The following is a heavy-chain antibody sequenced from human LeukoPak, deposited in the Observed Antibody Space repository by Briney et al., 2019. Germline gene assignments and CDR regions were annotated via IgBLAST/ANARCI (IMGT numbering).Heavy chain of an antibody. CDR3: ARGSSSSISARLNY. D-gene: IGHD6-6*01. V-gene: IGHV3-23*01. Sequence: GGSLRLSCAASGFTFKNYAMSWVRQAPGKGLEWVSGISGSDGITYYADSVKGRFTISRDTSNNTLYLQMSSLRAEDTALYYCARGSSSSISARLNYWGQGTPVTVSS. CDR1: GFTFKNYA. CDR2: ISGSDGIT. J-gene: IGHJ4*02.